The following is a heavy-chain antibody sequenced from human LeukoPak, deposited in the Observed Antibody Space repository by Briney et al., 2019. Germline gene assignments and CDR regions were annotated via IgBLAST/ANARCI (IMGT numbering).Heavy chain of an antibody. V-gene: IGHV4-4*07. CDR3: ARVLSSSGYCSGGSCYYFDY. D-gene: IGHD2-15*01. CDR1: GASISSYY. J-gene: IGHJ4*02. Sequence: SETLSLTCTVTGASISSYYWSWIRQPAGKGLEWIGRIYTSGSTNYNPSLKSRVTMSADTSKNQFSLRLSSVTAADTAVYYCARVLSSSGYCSGGSCYYFDYWGQGTLVTVSS. CDR2: IYTSGST.